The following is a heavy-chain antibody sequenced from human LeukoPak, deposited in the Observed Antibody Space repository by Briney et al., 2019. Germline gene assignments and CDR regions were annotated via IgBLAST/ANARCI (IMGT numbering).Heavy chain of an antibody. D-gene: IGHD3-3*01. CDR2: IYYSGST. V-gene: IGHV4-59*08. CDR1: GGSICSYY. Sequence: SETLSLTCTVSGGSICSYYWSWIRQPPGKGLEWIGYIYYSGSTNYNPSLKSRVTISVDTSKNQFSMKLSSVTAADTAVYYCASSFAQSAPTFVYWGQGTLVTVSS. CDR3: ASSFAQSAPTFVY. J-gene: IGHJ4*02.